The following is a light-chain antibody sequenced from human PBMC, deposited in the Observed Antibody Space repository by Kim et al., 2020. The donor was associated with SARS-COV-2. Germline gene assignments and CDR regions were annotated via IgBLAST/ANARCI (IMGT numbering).Light chain of an antibody. V-gene: IGKV3-20*01. J-gene: IGKJ2*01. CDR2: GAS. CDR1: QRINGNY. Sequence: EIVLTQSPGTLSLSPGERATLACGASQRINGNYLAGYQQKPGQAPRLLIYGASSRATGIPDRFSGNESGTDFTLTISRLEPEDFAVYYCQQYGSSPYTFGQGTKLEI. CDR3: QQYGSSPYT.